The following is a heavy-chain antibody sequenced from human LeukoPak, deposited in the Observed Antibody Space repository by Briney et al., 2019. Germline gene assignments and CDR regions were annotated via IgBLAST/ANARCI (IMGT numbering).Heavy chain of an antibody. CDR3: ARDSGGRSVGAY. Sequence: PGGSLRLSCAASGFTFNTYWMTWVRQAPGRGLEWVANIKQDGSEKYYVDSVRGRFTISRDNSKNSLYLQMNSLRAEDTAVYYCARDSGGRSVGAYWGQGTLVTVSS. V-gene: IGHV3-7*03. D-gene: IGHD6-19*01. J-gene: IGHJ4*02. CDR1: GFTFNTYW. CDR2: IKQDGSEK.